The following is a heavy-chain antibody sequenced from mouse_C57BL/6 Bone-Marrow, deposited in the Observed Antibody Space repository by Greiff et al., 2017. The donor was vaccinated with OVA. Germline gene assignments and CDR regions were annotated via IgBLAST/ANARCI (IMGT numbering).Heavy chain of an antibody. CDR2: LDPHSGGT. Sequence: QVQLQQSGAELVKPGASVQLSCKASGYTFTSYWMHWVKQRPGRGLEWIGRLDPHSGGTQYNEKFKSKATLTVDKPSSTAYMQLSSLTSEDSAVYYCARGHYYCSSYHYWYFDVWGTGTTVTVSS. J-gene: IGHJ1*03. V-gene: IGHV1-72*01. CDR1: GYTFTSYW. CDR3: ARGHYYCSSYHYWYFDV. D-gene: IGHD1-1*01.